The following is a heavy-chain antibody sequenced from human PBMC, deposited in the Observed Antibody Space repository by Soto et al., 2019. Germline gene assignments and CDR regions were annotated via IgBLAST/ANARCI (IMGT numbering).Heavy chain of an antibody. CDR1: GGPISSYY. D-gene: IGHD3-16*01. J-gene: IGHJ5*02. CDR3: ARGQFGNWFDR. CDR2: GFYSGST. V-gene: IGHV4-59*01. Sequence: PSETLSLTCTVSGGPISSYYWSWIRQPPGKGLEWIGYGFYSGSTNYSPSLKSRVSISVDTSNNHFSLKLRSVTAADTAVYYCARGQFGNWFDRWGQGTLVTVSS.